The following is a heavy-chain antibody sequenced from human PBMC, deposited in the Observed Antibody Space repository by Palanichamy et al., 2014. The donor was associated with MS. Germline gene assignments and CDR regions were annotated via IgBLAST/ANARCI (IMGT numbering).Heavy chain of an antibody. CDR1: GFTFNSYS. Sequence: EVQLVESGGGLAKPGGSLRLSCAASGFTFNSYSMNWVRQAPGKGLEWVSSISGSGSYIYYADSVKGRFTISRDNAKNSLYLQMSSLRAEDTAVYYCARDTYSSGWSVDYWGQGTLVTVSS. V-gene: IGHV3-21*01. J-gene: IGHJ4*02. CDR3: ARDTYSSGWSVDY. CDR2: ISGSGSYI. D-gene: IGHD6-19*01.